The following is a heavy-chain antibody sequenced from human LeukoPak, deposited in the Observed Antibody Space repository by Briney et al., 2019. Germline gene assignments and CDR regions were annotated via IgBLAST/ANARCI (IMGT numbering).Heavy chain of an antibody. D-gene: IGHD1-7*01. V-gene: IGHV1-69*13. CDR3: ARDSAPHNWNYVWGCSGD. CDR2: IIPIFGTA. Sequence: ASVKVSCKASGYTFSSYAISWVRQAPGQGLEWMGGIIPIFGTANYAQKFQGRVTITADESTSTAYMELSSLRSEDTAVYYCARDSAPHNWNYVWGCSGDWGQGTLVTVSS. J-gene: IGHJ4*02. CDR1: GYTFSSYA.